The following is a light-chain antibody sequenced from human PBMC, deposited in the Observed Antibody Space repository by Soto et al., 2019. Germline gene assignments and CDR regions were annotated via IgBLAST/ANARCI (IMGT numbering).Light chain of an antibody. CDR1: SSDVGDYNF. CDR3: SSYTSSNTVI. Sequence: QSALTQPASVSGSPGQSITLSCTGTSSDVGDYNFVSWYQQHPGKAPKLMIYDVSNRPSGVSNRFSGSKSGNTASLAISGLQAEDEADYYCSSYTSSNTVIFGGGTQLTVL. CDR2: DVS. V-gene: IGLV2-14*01. J-gene: IGLJ2*01.